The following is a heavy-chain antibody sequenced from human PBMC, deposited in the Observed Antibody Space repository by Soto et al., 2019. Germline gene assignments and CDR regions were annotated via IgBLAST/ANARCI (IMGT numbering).Heavy chain of an antibody. CDR2: ISWNSGSI. Sequence: VQLVESGGGLVQPGRSLRLSCAASRFTFDDYAMHWVRQAPGKGLEWVSGISWNSGSIDYADSVKGRFTISRDNAKNSLYLQMNSLRAEDTALYYCAKDDRSALYYFDYWGQGTLVTVSS. V-gene: IGHV3-9*01. CDR1: RFTFDDYA. CDR3: AKDDRSALYYFDY. J-gene: IGHJ4*02.